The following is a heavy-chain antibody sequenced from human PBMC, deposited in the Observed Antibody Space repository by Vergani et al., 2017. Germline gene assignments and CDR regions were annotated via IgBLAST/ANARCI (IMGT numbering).Heavy chain of an antibody. CDR3: ARDPYYYDSSPGEGYFDY. V-gene: IGHV3-48*03. J-gene: IGHJ4*02. CDR1: GFTFSSYE. D-gene: IGHD3-22*01. CDR2: ISSSGSTI. Sequence: EVQLVESGGGLVQPGGSLRLSCAASGFTFSSYEMNWVRQAPGKGLEWVSYISSSGSTIYYADSVKGRFTISRDNAKNSLYLQMNSLRAEDTAVYYCARDPYYYDSSPGEGYFDYWGQGTLVTVSS.